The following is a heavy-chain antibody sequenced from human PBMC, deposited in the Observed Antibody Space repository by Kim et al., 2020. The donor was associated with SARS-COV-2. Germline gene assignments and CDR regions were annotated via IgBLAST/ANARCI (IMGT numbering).Heavy chain of an antibody. D-gene: IGHD5-18*01. CDR3: ARSGYRYGGYYYYGMDV. CDR1: GGTFSSYA. CDR2: IIPIFGTA. V-gene: IGHV1-69*13. J-gene: IGHJ6*02. Sequence: SVKVSCKASGGTFSSYAISWVRQAPGQGLEWMGGIIPIFGTANYAQKFQGRVTITADESTSTAYMELSSLRSEDTAVYYCARSGYRYGGYYYYGMDVWGQGTTVTVSS.